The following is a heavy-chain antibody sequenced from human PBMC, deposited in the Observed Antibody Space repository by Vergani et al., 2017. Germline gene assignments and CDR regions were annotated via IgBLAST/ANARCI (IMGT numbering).Heavy chain of an antibody. D-gene: IGHD2-15*01. Sequence: VQLVESGGGLVQPGGSLRLSCAASGFTFSSYWMSWVRQAPGKGLEWVASIKRDGTETFYVDSVKGRFTISRDNAKTTLYLQMNSLRDEDRGVYYCARISGGSAPYLHYWGQGTLVTVAS. V-gene: IGHV3-7*01. J-gene: IGHJ1*01. CDR2: IKRDGTET. CDR3: ARISGGSAPYLHY. CDR1: GFTFSSYW.